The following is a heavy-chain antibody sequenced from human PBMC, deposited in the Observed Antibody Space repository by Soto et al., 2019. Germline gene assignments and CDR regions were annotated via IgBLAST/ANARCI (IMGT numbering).Heavy chain of an antibody. CDR3: AKVLPPFHR. CDR2: INAYNGNT. CDR1: GYTFTSYG. Sequence: QVQLVQSGAEVKKPGASVKVSCKASGYTFTSYGISWVRQAPGQGLEWMGWINAYNGNTNYAQKLQGRVTMTTHTSTSAVYVEMRILRSDKLVVYYFAKVLPPFHRWGQGTLVTISS. J-gene: IGHJ5*02. V-gene: IGHV1-18*03.